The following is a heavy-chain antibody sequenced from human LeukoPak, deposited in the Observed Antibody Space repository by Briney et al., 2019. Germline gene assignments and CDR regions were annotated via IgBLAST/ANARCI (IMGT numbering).Heavy chain of an antibody. V-gene: IGHV3-23*01. J-gene: IGHJ3*01. Sequence: GGSLRLSCSASGFTFSSYGMSWGPQTPGKGLEWVSANSGSGGSTYYADSVKGRFTISRDNSKNTLYLQMDSLRPEDTAVYYCAREGHTSGYCGAYDVWGQGTMVTVSS. D-gene: IGHD3-22*01. CDR2: NSGSGGST. CDR1: GFTFSSYG. CDR3: AREGHTSGYCGAYDV.